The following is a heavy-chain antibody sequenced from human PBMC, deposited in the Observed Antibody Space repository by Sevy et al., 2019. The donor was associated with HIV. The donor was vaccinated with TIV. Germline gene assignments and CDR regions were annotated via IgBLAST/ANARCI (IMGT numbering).Heavy chain of an antibody. CDR3: ASASLNQDIVVVPAATFYGMDV. CDR2: ISSNGGST. D-gene: IGHD2-2*01. CDR1: GFTFSSYA. J-gene: IGHJ6*02. Sequence: GGSLRLSCSASGFTFSSYAMHWVRQAPGKGLEYVSAISSNGGSTYYADSVKGRFTISRDNSKNTLYLQMNSLRAEDTAVYYCASASLNQDIVVVPAATFYGMDVWGQGTTVTVSS. V-gene: IGHV3-64*04.